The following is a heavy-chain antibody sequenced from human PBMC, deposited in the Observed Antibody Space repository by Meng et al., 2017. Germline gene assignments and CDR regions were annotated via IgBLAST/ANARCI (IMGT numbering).Heavy chain of an antibody. J-gene: IGHJ2*01. CDR2: ISSSGSTI. V-gene: IGHV3-11*01. CDR3: ATEWIRASGYFDL. Sequence: VQQVWHGGGFVRPGWTLSLSGAASGFTFSDYYMSGIRQAPGKGLECVSYISSSGSTIYYADSVKGRFTISRDNAKNSLYLQMNSLRAEDTAVYYCATEWIRASGYFDLWGRGTLVTVSS. D-gene: IGHD5-18*01. CDR1: GFTFSDYY.